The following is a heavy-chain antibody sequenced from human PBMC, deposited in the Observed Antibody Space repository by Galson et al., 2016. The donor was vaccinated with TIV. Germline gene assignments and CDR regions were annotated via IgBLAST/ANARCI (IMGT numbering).Heavy chain of an antibody. V-gene: IGHV1-2*02. J-gene: IGHJ5*02. Sequence: YTFIGYYMHWVRQAPGQGLEWLGWINPNSSDTNYAQRFQGRVTMTRDTSISTAYMELTSLRSDDTAVYYCARELGSSRWYDNWFDPWGQGTLVTVSS. CDR3: ARELGSSRWYDNWFDP. D-gene: IGHD6-13*01. CDR1: YTFIGYY. CDR2: INPNSSDT.